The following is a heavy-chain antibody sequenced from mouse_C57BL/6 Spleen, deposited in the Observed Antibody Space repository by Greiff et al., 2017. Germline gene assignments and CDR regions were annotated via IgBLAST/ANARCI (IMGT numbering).Heavy chain of an antibody. CDR1: GYTFTDYN. D-gene: IGHD2-2*01. Sequence: VQLQQSGPELVKPGASVKIPCKASGYTFTDYNMDWVKQSHGKSLEWIGDINPNNGGTIYNQKFKGKATLTVDKSSSTAYMELRSLTSEDTAVYYCARSPIYYGYDGGYFDYWGQGTTLTVSS. J-gene: IGHJ2*01. CDR2: INPNNGGT. V-gene: IGHV1-18*01. CDR3: ARSPIYYGYDGGYFDY.